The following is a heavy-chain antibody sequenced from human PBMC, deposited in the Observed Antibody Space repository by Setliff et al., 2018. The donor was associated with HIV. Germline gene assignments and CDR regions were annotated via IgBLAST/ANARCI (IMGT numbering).Heavy chain of an antibody. CDR3: ARVLDGWYADY. CDR1: GASISSGGYY. Sequence: TLSLTCTVSGASISSGGYYWSWIRRHPGRGLEFIGYIYYTGNTYYSPSLESRVVISVDTSKNQFSLRLTSVTAADTAVYYCARVLDGWYADYWGQGTLVTV. V-gene: IGHV4-31*03. J-gene: IGHJ4*02. CDR2: IYYTGNT. D-gene: IGHD6-19*01.